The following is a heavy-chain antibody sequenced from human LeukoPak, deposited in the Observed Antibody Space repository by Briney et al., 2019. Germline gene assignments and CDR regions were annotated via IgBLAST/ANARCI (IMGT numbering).Heavy chain of an antibody. CDR1: GGSISNYY. J-gene: IGHJ4*02. V-gene: IGHV4-59*12. CDR2: IYYRRST. CDR3: ARGRGGIEQLGEYYFDY. Sequence: ETLSLTCTVSGGSISNYYGSWIRQPPGKGVEGIGYIYYRRSTNYNPSLKSRLIISVDTSKNQFSLKLSSVTAADTAVYYCARGRGGIEQLGEYYFDYWGQGTLVTVSS. D-gene: IGHD6-6*01.